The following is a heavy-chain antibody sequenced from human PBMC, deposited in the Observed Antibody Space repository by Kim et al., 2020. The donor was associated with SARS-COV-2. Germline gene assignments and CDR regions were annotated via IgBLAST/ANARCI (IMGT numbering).Heavy chain of an antibody. CDR1: GYTFTSYY. Sequence: ASVKVSCKASGYTFTSYYIHWVRQAPGQGLEWMGTINPSAGSPTYARKFQGRVTLTRYTSASTVYMELSSLKSDDTAVYYCARGVLPQTFYYFDYWGQGTLVTVSS. J-gene: IGHJ4*02. CDR2: INPSAGSP. CDR3: ARGVLPQTFYYFDY. V-gene: IGHV1-46*01.